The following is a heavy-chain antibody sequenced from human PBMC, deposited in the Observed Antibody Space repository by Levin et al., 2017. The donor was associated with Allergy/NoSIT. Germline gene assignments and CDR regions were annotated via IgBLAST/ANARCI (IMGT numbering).Heavy chain of an antibody. J-gene: IGHJ3*02. CDR3: AREGYVWGSYRPDDAFDS. CDR1: GYTFTRYG. V-gene: IGHV1-18*01. CDR2: ISPYKGNT. Sequence: GESLKISCKSSGYTFTRYGISWVRQAPGHGLEWMGWISPYKGNTKYAEKVQGRVTMTTDTSTSTAYMELRSLRSDDTAVYYCAREGYVWGSYRPDDAFDSWGQGTMVTVSS. D-gene: IGHD3-16*02.